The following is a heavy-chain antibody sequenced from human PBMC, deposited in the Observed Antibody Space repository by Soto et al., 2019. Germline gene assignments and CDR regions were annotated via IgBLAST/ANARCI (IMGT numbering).Heavy chain of an antibody. CDR3: AKGERGEVQSPFDF. V-gene: IGHV3-23*01. D-gene: IGHD1-26*01. Sequence: EVQVLESGGGLVQPGGSLRLSCVTSRITFSHYAMTWVRQAPGKGLEWVSGISDTGGTTYYADSVRGRFTISRDNSKTTLYLQMNSLRVEDTAVYYCAKGERGEVQSPFDFWGQGTLVTVSS. CDR1: RITFSHYA. J-gene: IGHJ4*02. CDR2: ISDTGGTT.